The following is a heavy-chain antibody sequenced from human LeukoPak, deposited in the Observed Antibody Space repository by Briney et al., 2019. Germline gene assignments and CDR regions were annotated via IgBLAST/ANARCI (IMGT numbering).Heavy chain of an antibody. CDR3: ARAMDV. CDR1: GSTFSNYW. V-gene: IGHV3-7*03. CDR2: IKQDGSEK. Sequence: PGGSLRLSCAASGSTFSNYWMTWVRQAPGKGLEWVANIKQDGSEKNYVGSVKGRFTISRDNAKNSLYLQMNSLRAEDTAVYYCARAMDVWGQGTTVTVSS. J-gene: IGHJ6*02.